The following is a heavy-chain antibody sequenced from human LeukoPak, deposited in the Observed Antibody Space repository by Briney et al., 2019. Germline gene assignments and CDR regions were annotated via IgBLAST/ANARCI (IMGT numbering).Heavy chain of an antibody. CDR2: IYSDGSTT. D-gene: IGHD3-10*01. J-gene: IGHJ3*02. Sequence: PGGSLRLSCAASGFTFSNYWMHWVRQAPGKGLEWVSRIYSDGSTTVYAEPVKGRFTISRDNAKNTLFLQMDSLRAEDTAVYYCGRGASWQGNVCEIWGQGTMVTVSS. CDR3: GRGASWQGNVCEI. CDR1: GFTFSNYW. V-gene: IGHV3-74*01.